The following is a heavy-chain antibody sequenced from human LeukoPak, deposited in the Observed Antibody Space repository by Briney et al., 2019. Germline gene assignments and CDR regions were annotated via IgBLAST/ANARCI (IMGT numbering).Heavy chain of an antibody. V-gene: IGHV4-30-4*08. CDR1: GGSISSGDYY. CDR3: ARLQLRYWYFDL. J-gene: IGHJ2*01. Sequence: SQTLSLTCTVSGGSISSGDYYWSWIRQPPGKGLEWIGYVYYRGSTYYNPSLKSRVTISIDTSKNQFSLKLNSVTAADMAVYSCARLQLRYWYFDLWGRGTLVTVSS. D-gene: IGHD1-7*01. CDR2: VYYRGST.